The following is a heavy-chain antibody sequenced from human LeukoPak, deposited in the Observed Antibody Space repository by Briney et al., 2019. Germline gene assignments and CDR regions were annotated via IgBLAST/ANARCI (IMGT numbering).Heavy chain of an antibody. CDR3: ARDLSPGGGYGFDP. V-gene: IGHV1-2*02. J-gene: IGHJ5*02. CDR2: INPNSGGT. CDR1: GYTFTGYY. D-gene: IGHD5-12*01. Sequence: GASVKVSCKASGYTFTGYYMHWVRQAPGQGLEWMGWINPNSGGTNYAQKFQGRVTMTRDTSISTAYMELSRLRSDDTAVYYCARDLSPGGGYGFDPWGQGTLVTVSS.